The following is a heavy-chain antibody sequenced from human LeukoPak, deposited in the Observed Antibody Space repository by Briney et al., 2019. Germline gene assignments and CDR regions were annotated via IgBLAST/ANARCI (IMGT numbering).Heavy chain of an antibody. Sequence: PGGSLRLSCAASGFTFSSYGMHWVRQPPGKGLEWIGEIYHSGSTNYNPSLKSRVTISVDKSKNQFSLKLSSVTAADTAVYYCASYRSSGWDDYWGQGTLVTVSS. CDR3: ASYRSSGWDDY. CDR1: GFTFSSYG. J-gene: IGHJ4*02. D-gene: IGHD6-19*01. CDR2: IYHSGST. V-gene: IGHV4-4*02.